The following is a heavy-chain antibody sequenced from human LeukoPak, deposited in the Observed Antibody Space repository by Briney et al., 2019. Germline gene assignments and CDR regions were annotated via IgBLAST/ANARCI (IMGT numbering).Heavy chain of an antibody. CDR3: ARAATFNLDY. V-gene: IGHV4-4*02. D-gene: IGHD1-14*01. Sequence: PSETLSLTCNVSDGTITRNWWSWVRQPPGKGLEWIGEIYHSGSTNYNPSLKSRVSMSLEKSKNQLSLNLNSVTAADTAVYYCARAATFNLDYWGPGTLVTVSS. J-gene: IGHJ4*02. CDR1: DGTITRNW. CDR2: IYHSGST.